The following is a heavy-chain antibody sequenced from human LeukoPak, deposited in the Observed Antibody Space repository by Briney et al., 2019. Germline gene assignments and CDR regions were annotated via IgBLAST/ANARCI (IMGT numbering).Heavy chain of an antibody. CDR1: GFTFSSYG. CDR3: ARDRYSSSWNAFDI. J-gene: IGHJ3*02. V-gene: IGHV3-30*02. D-gene: IGHD6-13*01. CDR2: IRYDGSNK. Sequence: GGSLRLSCAASGFTFSSYGMHWVRQAPGKGLEWVAFIRYDGSNKYYADSVKGRFTISSDNSKNTLYLQMNSLRAEDTAVYYCARDRYSSSWNAFDIWGQGTMVTVSS.